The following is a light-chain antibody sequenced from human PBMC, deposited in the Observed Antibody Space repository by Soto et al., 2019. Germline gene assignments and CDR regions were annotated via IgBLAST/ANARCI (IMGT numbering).Light chain of an antibody. Sequence: EIVLTQSPGTLSLSPGERATLSCRASQSVSSSFLAWYQHTPRPAPRLLIYGASSRATGLPDRFSGSGSGTDFTLTIRRLEPEDFAVYYCQQYGSSPHTFGQGTKLEIK. V-gene: IGKV3-20*01. CDR2: GAS. CDR1: QSVSSSF. CDR3: QQYGSSPHT. J-gene: IGKJ2*01.